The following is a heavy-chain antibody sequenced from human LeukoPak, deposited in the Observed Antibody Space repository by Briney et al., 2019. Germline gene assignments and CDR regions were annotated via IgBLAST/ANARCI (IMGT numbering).Heavy chain of an antibody. CDR3: ARRPGNSGSYLGAFDI. CDR1: GGSFSGYY. CDR2: INHSGST. D-gene: IGHD1-26*01. Sequence: LETLSLTCAVYGGSFSGYYWSWIRQPPGKGLEWIGEINHSGSTNYNPSLKSRVTISVDTSKNQFSLKLSSVTAADTAVYYCARRPGNSGSYLGAFDIWGQGTMVTVSS. V-gene: IGHV4-34*01. J-gene: IGHJ3*02.